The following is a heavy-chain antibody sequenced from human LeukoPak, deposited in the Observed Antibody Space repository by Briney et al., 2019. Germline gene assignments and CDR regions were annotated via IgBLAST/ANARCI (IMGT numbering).Heavy chain of an antibody. V-gene: IGHV4-4*02. J-gene: IGHJ4*02. CDR1: GGSISSNNW. Sequence: SETLSLTCAVSGGSISSNNWWSWVRQPPGKGLEWIGEIYRTGSTNYNPSLKSRVTISLDNSKNQFSLKLSSVTAADTAVYYCARVALYETSGHNYFDYWGQGTLVAVSS. CDR2: IYRTGST. D-gene: IGHD3-22*01. CDR3: ARVALYETSGHNYFDY.